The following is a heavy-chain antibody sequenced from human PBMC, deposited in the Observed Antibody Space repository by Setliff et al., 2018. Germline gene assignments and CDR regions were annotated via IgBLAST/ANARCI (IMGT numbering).Heavy chain of an antibody. CDR2: ISSSGSTI. Sequence: PGGSLRLSCAASGFTFSTYEMNWVRQAPGKGLEWVSYISSSGSTIYYVDSVKGRFTISRDNAKNSLSLQMNSLRAEDTAVYYCARYSSGWFFDYWGQGTPVTVSS. V-gene: IGHV3-48*03. J-gene: IGHJ4*02. CDR3: ARYSSGWFFDY. D-gene: IGHD6-19*01. CDR1: GFTFSTYE.